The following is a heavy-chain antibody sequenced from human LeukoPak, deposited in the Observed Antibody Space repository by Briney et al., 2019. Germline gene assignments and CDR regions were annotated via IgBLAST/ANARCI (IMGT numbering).Heavy chain of an antibody. V-gene: IGHV3-74*01. D-gene: IGHD2-8*01. J-gene: IGHJ3*02. Sequence: GGSLRLSCAASGFTFSSYWMHWVRQAPGKGLVWVSHINPDGTTTTYADSVKGRFTISRHNSKNTLYLQMNSLRAEDTAVYYCARRVDCTNGVCYTPGAFDIWGQGTMVTVSS. CDR2: INPDGTTT. CDR1: GFTFSSYW. CDR3: ARRVDCTNGVCYTPGAFDI.